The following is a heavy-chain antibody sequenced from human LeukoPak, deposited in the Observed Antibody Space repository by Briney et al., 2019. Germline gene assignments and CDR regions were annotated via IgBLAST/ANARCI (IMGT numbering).Heavy chain of an antibody. J-gene: IGHJ4*02. V-gene: IGHV1-2*02. CDR2: IIPDSGGT. D-gene: IGHD2-8*02. Sequence: ASVKVSCKASGYSFTTYHIHWVRQAPGQGLEWMGFIIPDSGGTTYQQKFQGRVTMTRDTSISTFYMELSSLRPDDTAVYYCSTEDKYCTGANCGVFWGQGTLVTVSS. CDR3: STEDKYCTGANCGVF. CDR1: GYSFTTYH.